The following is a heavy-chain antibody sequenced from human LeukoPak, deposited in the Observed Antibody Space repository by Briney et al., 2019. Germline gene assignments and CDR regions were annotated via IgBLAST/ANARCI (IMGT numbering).Heavy chain of an antibody. Sequence: GASVKVSCKVSGNTLTDLSIHWVRQAPEKGLDRMGGFDPEDAEVIYAEKFQDRVTMTEDPSTDTAYLELSSLRSEDTAVYYCAAEGQWSLVHYFNSWGQGTLVTVSS. D-gene: IGHD2-15*01. J-gene: IGHJ4*02. CDR2: FDPEDAEV. V-gene: IGHV1-24*01. CDR1: GNTLTDLS. CDR3: AAEGQWSLVHYFNS.